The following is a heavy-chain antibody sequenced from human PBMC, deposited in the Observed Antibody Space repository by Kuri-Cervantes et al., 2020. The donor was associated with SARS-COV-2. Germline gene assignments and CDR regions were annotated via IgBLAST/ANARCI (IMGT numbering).Heavy chain of an antibody. D-gene: IGHD3/OR15-3a*01. J-gene: IGHJ6*03. CDR3: ARDRFFWTTVPYYYYMDV. Sequence: GGSLRLSCAASGFTFSSYGMHWVRQAPGKGLEWVAFIRYDGSNKYYADSVKGRFTISRDNSKNTLYLQMNSLRAADTAVYYCARDRFFWTTVPYYYYMDVWGKGTTVTVSS. V-gene: IGHV3-30*02. CDR1: GFTFSSYG. CDR2: IRYDGSNK.